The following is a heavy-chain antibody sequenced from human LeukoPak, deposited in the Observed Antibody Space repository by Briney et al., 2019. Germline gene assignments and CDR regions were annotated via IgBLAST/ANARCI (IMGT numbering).Heavy chain of an antibody. Sequence: SQTLSLTCTVSGGSISSGGSYWGWIRQHPGKGLEWIGYIYYSGSTYYNPSLKSRVTISVDTSKNQFSLKLSSVTAADTDVYYCARGHGVLLWFGEPTGNWFDPWGQGTLVTVSS. CDR3: ARGHGVLLWFGEPTGNWFDP. D-gene: IGHD3-10*01. J-gene: IGHJ5*02. V-gene: IGHV4-31*03. CDR1: GGSISSGGSY. CDR2: IYYSGST.